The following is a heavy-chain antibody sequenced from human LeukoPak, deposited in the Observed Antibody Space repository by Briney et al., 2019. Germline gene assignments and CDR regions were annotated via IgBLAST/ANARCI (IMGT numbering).Heavy chain of an antibody. CDR1: GGSISSYY. J-gene: IGHJ4*02. CDR3: ARDIYSGSRTHSFDY. CDR2: IYTSGST. Sequence: SETLSLTCTVSGGSISSYYWSWIRQPAGKGLEWIGRIYTSGSTNYNPSLKSRVTMSVDTSKDQFSLKLSSVTAADTAVYYCARDIYSGSRTHSFDYWGQGTLVTVSS. D-gene: IGHD1-26*01. V-gene: IGHV4-4*07.